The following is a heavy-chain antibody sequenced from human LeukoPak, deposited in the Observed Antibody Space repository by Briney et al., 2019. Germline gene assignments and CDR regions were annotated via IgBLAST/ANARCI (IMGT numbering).Heavy chain of an antibody. Sequence: ASVKVSCKASGGTFSSYAISWVRQAPGQGLEWMGGIIPIFGTANYAQKFQGRVTITTDESTSTAYMELSSLRSEDTAVYYCARSARDQLPTMFWFDPWGQGTLVTVSS. V-gene: IGHV1-69*05. CDR3: ARSARDQLPTMFWFDP. CDR2: IIPIFGTA. J-gene: IGHJ5*02. CDR1: GGTFSSYA. D-gene: IGHD2-2*01.